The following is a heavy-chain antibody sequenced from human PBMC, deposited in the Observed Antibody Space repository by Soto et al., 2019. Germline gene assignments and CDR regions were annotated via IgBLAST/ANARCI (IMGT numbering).Heavy chain of an antibody. J-gene: IGHJ4*02. V-gene: IGHV3-74*01. CDR1: GFTFSTYW. CDR3: AAGGSGYYAN. D-gene: IGHD3-22*01. Sequence: EVQLVESGGDLVQPGGSLRLSCAASGFTFSTYWMHWVRQAPGKGLLWVSRIKTDATYATYADSVKGRFTISRDNAKNTLYLQMNSLRVEDAAVYYCAAGGSGYYANWGQGTLVTVSS. CDR2: IKTDATYA.